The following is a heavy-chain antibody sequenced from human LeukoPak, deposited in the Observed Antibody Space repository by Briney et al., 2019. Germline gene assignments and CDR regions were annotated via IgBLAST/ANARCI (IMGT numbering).Heavy chain of an antibody. D-gene: IGHD3-10*01. CDR1: GFTFSSYS. CDR2: IKQDGSEK. Sequence: GGSLRLSCAASGFTFSSYSMNWVRQAPGKGLEWVANIKQDGSEKYYVDSVMGRFTISRDNAKNSLYLQMNSLRVEDTAVYYCAREGGSHRTGSYWGQGTLVTVSS. V-gene: IGHV3-7*01. J-gene: IGHJ4*02. CDR3: AREGGSHRTGSY.